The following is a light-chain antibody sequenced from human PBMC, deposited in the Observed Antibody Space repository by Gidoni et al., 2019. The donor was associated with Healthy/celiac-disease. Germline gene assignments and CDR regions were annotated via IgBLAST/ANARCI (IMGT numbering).Light chain of an antibody. CDR3: QQSYSTPCS. Sequence: DIQMTQPPSSLSASVGDRVTITCRASQSISSYLNWYQQKPVKAPKLLIYAASSLQSGVPSRFSGSGSGTDFTLTISSLQPEDFATYYCQQSYSTPCSFGQGTKLEIK. V-gene: IGKV1-39*01. J-gene: IGKJ2*04. CDR1: QSISSY. CDR2: AAS.